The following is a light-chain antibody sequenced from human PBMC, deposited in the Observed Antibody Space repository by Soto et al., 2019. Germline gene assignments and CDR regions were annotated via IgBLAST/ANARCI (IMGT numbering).Light chain of an antibody. CDR3: SQHNAYPRT. V-gene: IGKV1-17*01. Sequence: DVQMTQSPSSLAASVGDRVIITCRSSKGVGNEVGWYQQKPGKAPKRLIYAASTLQSGTPSRFSGSGSGTEFTLTISSLQPEDFATYFCSQHNAYPRTFGQGTRVEMK. CDR1: KGVGNE. CDR2: AAS. J-gene: IGKJ1*01.